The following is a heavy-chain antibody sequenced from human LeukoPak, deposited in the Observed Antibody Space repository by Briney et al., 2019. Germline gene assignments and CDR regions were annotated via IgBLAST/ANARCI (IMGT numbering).Heavy chain of an antibody. CDR2: INHSGST. J-gene: IGHJ6*03. D-gene: IGHD6-6*01. CDR1: GGSVVGGGYS. Sequence: SETLSLTCAVSGGSVVGGGYSWSWIRQPPGKGLEWIGEINHSGSTNYNPSLKSRVTISVDTSKNQFSLKLSSVTAADTAVYYCARVVAARHYYYYYMDVWGKGTTVTVSS. CDR3: ARVVAARHYYYYYMDV. V-gene: IGHV4-30-2*01.